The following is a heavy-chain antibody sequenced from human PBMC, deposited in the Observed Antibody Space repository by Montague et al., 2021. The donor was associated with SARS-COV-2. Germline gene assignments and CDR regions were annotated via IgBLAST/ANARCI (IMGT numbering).Heavy chain of an antibody. J-gene: IGHJ3*02. CDR2: ISYDGSNK. Sequence: SLRLSFSASGFTFSSYAMHWVRQAPGKGLEWVAVISYDGSNKYYADSVKGRFTISRDNSKNTLYLQMNSLRAEDTAVYYCARAAQKQYVLLRFGGLLHDAFDIWGQGTMVTVSS. V-gene: IGHV3-30-3*01. D-gene: IGHD3-10*01. CDR1: GFTFSSYA. CDR3: ARAAQKQYVLLRFGGLLHDAFDI.